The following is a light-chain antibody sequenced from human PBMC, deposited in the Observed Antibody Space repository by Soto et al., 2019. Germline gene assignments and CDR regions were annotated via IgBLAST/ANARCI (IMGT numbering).Light chain of an antibody. CDR1: QSVSSY. Sequence: EIVLTQSPATLYLSPGERATLSYRASQSVSSYLAWYQQKPGQAPRLLIYDASSKATGIPARFSGSGSGTDFTLTISSREPEDFAVYYCQQRVYTVGQGTKLEI. J-gene: IGKJ2*01. CDR2: DAS. CDR3: QQRVYT. V-gene: IGKV3-11*01.